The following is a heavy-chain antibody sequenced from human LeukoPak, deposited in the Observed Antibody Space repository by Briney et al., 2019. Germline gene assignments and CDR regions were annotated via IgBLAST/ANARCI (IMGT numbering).Heavy chain of an antibody. CDR1: GYTFTSYD. Sequence: ASVKVSCKASGYTFTSYDINWVRQATGQGLEWMGWMNPNSGNTGYAQKFQGRVTMTRNTSISTAYMELSSLRSEDTAVYYCARGCSSTSCHSRDFDYWGQGTLVTVSS. J-gene: IGHJ4*02. D-gene: IGHD2-2*01. V-gene: IGHV1-8*01. CDR3: ARGCSSTSCHSRDFDY. CDR2: MNPNSGNT.